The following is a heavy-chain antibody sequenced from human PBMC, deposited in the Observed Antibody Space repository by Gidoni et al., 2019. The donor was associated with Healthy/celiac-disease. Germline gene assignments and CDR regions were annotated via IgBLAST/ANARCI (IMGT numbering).Heavy chain of an antibody. Sequence: EVQLVESGGGLVKPGGSLRLSCAASGVTFSTAWMSWVRQAPGKGLEWVGRIKSKTDGGTTDYAAPVKGRFTISRDDSKNPLYLQMHSLNTEDTAVYYCTPDPGRGADTAMVADYWGQGTLVTVSS. CDR3: TPDPGRGADTAMVADY. CDR2: IKSKTDGGTT. J-gene: IGHJ4*02. D-gene: IGHD5-18*01. V-gene: IGHV3-15*01. CDR1: GVTFSTAW.